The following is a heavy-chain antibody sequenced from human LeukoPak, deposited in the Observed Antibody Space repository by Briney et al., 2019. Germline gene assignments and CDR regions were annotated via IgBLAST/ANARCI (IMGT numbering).Heavy chain of an antibody. CDR3: ARDSPDGSGTYYNDSPDY. CDR1: GYTFSSYG. V-gene: IGHV1-18*01. D-gene: IGHD3-10*01. J-gene: IGHJ4*02. Sequence: GASVTVSCKASGYTFSSYGISWVRQAPGQGLEWMGWISAFNGNTNYRQKLQGRVTMTTDTFTGTAYMDLRSLRSDDTAIYYCARDSPDGSGTYYNDSPDYWGQGTLATVSS. CDR2: ISAFNGNT.